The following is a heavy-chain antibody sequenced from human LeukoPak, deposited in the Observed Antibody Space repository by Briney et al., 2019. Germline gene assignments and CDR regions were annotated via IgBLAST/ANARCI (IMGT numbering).Heavy chain of an antibody. V-gene: IGHV1-69*13. CDR2: IIPIFGTA. J-gene: IGHJ5*02. D-gene: IGHD3-10*02. CDR3: ARGPHRRTYDRDNWFDP. Sequence: ASVKVSCKASGGTFSSYAISWVRQAPGQGLEWMGGIIPIFGTANYAQKFQGRVTITADESTSTAYMELSSLRFEDTAVYYCARGPHRRTYDRDNWFDPWGQGTLVTVSS. CDR1: GGTFSSYA.